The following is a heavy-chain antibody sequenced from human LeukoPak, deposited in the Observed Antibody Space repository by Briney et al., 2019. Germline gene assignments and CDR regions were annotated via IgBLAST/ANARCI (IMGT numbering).Heavy chain of an antibody. CDR1: GFTVSSSY. CDR3: AGDYYGGNSEVISWHFDL. V-gene: IGHV3-66*01. Sequence: GGSLRLSCAASGFTVSSSYMSWVRQAPGKGLEWVSVIYSGGGSTYYADSVKGRFTISRDKSKNTLFLQMNSLRAEDTAVYYCAGDYYGGNSEVISWHFDLWGRGTLVSASS. J-gene: IGHJ2*01. D-gene: IGHD4-23*01. CDR2: IYSGGGST.